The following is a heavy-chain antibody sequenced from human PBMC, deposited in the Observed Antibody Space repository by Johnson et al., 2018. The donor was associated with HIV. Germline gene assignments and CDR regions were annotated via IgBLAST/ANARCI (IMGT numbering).Heavy chain of an antibody. CDR2: ISGSGGST. CDR3: AREISSRSAFDI. V-gene: IGHV3-23*04. D-gene: IGHD6-6*01. CDR1: GFTVSSNY. Sequence: VQLVESGGGLVQPGGSLRLSCAASGFTVSSNYMSWVRQAPGKGLEWVSAISGSGGSTYYADSVKGRFTISRDNAKNSLYLQMNSLRAEDTAVYYCAREISSRSAFDIWGQGTMVTVSS. J-gene: IGHJ3*02.